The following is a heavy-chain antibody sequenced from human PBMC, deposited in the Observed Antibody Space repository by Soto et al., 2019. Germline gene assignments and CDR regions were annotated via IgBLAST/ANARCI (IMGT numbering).Heavy chain of an antibody. V-gene: IGHV1-69*01. J-gene: IGHJ3*02. CDR3: ARDDQYYYDSSGYPRSGAFDI. Sequence: QVQLVQSGAEVKKPGSSVKVSCKASGGTFSSYAIRWVRQAPGQGLEWMGGIIPIFGTANYAQKFQGRVTITADESTSTAYIELSSLRSEDTAVYYCARDDQYYYDSSGYPRSGAFDIWGQGTMVTVSS. D-gene: IGHD3-22*01. CDR1: GGTFSSYA. CDR2: IIPIFGTA.